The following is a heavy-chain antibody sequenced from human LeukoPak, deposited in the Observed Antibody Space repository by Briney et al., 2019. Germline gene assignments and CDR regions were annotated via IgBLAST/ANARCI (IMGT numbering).Heavy chain of an antibody. D-gene: IGHD3-22*01. Sequence: GGSLRLSCAASGFTFDDYGMNWVRQAPGKGLEWVSGINWNGGSTGYADSVKGRFTISRDNAKNALYVQMNSLRAEDTAFCYCARGPYYYDSSGPHYWGQGTLVTVSS. V-gene: IGHV3-20*04. CDR2: INWNGGST. J-gene: IGHJ4*02. CDR1: GFTFDDYG. CDR3: ARGPYYYDSSGPHY.